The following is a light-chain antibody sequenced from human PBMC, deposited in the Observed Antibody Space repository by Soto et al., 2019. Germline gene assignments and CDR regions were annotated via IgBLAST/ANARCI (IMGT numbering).Light chain of an antibody. Sequence: EIVLTQSPGTLSLSPGERATLSCRASQSVTNNYLAWYQRKPGQPPRLLIYGTSYRSTDIPRRFSGSGSGTDFTLTITRLEPEVFAVYYCQQYGSSPPTFDQGTKVEIK. J-gene: IGKJ1*01. V-gene: IGKV3-20*01. CDR1: QSVTNNY. CDR2: GTS. CDR3: QQYGSSPPT.